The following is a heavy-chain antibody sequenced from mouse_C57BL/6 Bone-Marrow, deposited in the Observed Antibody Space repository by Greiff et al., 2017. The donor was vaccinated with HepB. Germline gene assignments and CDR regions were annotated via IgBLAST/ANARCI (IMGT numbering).Heavy chain of an antibody. CDR1: GYTFTSYW. D-gene: IGHD1-1*01. CDR2: IYPGNSDT. J-gene: IGHJ2*01. V-gene: IGHV1-5*01. Sequence: EVQLQESGTVLARPGASVKMSCKTSGYTFTSYWMHWVKQRPGQGLEWIGAIYPGNSDTSYNQKFKGKAKLTAVTSASTAYMELSSLTNEDSAVYYCTNGVYYYGSSYGYWGQGTTLTVSS. CDR3: TNGVYYYGSSYGY.